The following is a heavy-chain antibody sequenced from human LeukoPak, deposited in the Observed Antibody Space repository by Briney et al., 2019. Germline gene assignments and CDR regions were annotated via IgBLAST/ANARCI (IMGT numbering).Heavy chain of an antibody. CDR2: ISSSSSTI. V-gene: IGHV3-48*04. Sequence: GGSLRLSCVASGFTFSSYSMNWVRQAPGKGLEWVSYISSSSSTIYYADSVKGRFTISRDNAKNSLYLQMSSLRVEDTAVYYCTRDPRHFDSCGQGTLVTVSS. CDR1: GFTFSSYS. D-gene: IGHD6-6*01. CDR3: TRDPRHFDS. J-gene: IGHJ5*01.